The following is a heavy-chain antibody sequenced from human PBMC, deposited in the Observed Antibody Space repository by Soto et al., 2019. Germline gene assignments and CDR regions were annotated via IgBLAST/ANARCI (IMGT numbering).Heavy chain of an antibody. Sequence: QVQLVQSGAEVKKPGSSVKVSCKASGGTFSSYTISWVRQAPGQGLEWMGRIIPILGIANYAQKFQGRVTITADKSTSTAYMELSSLRSEDTAVYYCAREAVAARRDFDYWGQGTLFTVSS. D-gene: IGHD6-19*01. J-gene: IGHJ4*02. CDR3: AREAVAARRDFDY. CDR1: GGTFSSYT. CDR2: IIPILGIA. V-gene: IGHV1-69*08.